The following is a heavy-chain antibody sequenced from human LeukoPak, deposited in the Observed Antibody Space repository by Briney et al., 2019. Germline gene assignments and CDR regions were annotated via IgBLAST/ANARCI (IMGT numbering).Heavy chain of an antibody. CDR3: ARSVVCSSTSCYSWFDP. CDR1: GGSISSYY. CDR2: IYYSGST. D-gene: IGHD2-2*02. Sequence: PSETLSLSCTVSGGSISSYYWSWIRQPPGKGLEWIGYIYYSGSTNYNPSLKSRVTISVDTSKNQFSLKLSSATAADTAVYYCARSVVCSSTSCYSWFDPWGQGTLVTVSS. J-gene: IGHJ5*02. V-gene: IGHV4-59*01.